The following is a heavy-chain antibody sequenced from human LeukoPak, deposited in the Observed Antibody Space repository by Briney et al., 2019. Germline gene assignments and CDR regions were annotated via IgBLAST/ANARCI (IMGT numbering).Heavy chain of an antibody. J-gene: IGHJ4*02. CDR1: GFTFSSYW. V-gene: IGHV3-74*01. CDR3: AKGGVYQLLGDY. D-gene: IGHD2-2*01. CDR2: INSDGSST. Sequence: GGSLRLSCAASGFTFSSYWMHWVRQAPGKGLVWVSRINSDGSSTSYADSVKGRFTISRDNAKNTLYLQMNSLRAEDTAVYYCAKGGVYQLLGDYWGQGALVTVSS.